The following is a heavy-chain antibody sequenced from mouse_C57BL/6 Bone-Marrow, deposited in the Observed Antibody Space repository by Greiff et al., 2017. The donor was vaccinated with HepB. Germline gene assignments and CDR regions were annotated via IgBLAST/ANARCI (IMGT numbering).Heavy chain of an antibody. Sequence: QVQLQQPGAELVRPGSSVKLSCKASGYTFTSYWMHWVKQRPIQGLEWIGNIDPSDSETHYNQKFKDKATLTVDKSSSTAYMQLSSLTSEDSAVYYCARSVYYYGSRWDFDYWGQGTTLTVSS. CDR1: GYTFTSYW. V-gene: IGHV1-52*01. J-gene: IGHJ2*01. D-gene: IGHD1-1*01. CDR3: ARSVYYYGSRWDFDY. CDR2: IDPSDSET.